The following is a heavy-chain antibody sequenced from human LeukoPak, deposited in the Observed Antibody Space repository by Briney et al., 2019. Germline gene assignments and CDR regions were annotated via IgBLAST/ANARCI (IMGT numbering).Heavy chain of an antibody. CDR1: GYIFTSYY. CDR3: ARVIADNWFDP. CDR2: VYPGDSDT. J-gene: IGHJ5*02. V-gene: IGHV5-51*01. Sequence: GESMKISCKGSGYIFTSYYIAWVRQMPGKGLEWMGIVYPGDSDTRYSPSFQGQVTISADKSISTAYLHWSSLKASDTAMYYCARVIADNWFDPWGQGTLVTVSS. D-gene: IGHD3-10*01.